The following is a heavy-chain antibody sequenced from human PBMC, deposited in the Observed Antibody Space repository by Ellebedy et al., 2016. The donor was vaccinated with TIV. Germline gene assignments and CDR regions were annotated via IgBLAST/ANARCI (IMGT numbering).Heavy chain of an antibody. Sequence: SETLSLTCTVSGYSISSGYYWGWIRQSPGKGLEWIGNIYHSGSTYYNPSLKSRVTISLDTSKNQFSLRLTSVTAADTAVYYCARGFDPWGQGTLVTVSS. CDR2: IYHSGST. V-gene: IGHV4-38-2*02. J-gene: IGHJ5*02. CDR1: GYSISSGYY. CDR3: ARGFDP.